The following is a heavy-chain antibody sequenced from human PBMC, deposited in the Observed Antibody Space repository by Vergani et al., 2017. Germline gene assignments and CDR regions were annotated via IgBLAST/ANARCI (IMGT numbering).Heavy chain of an antibody. D-gene: IGHD4-23*01. J-gene: IGHJ4*02. CDR3: DRESFGGNFED. Sequence: QVQLVQSGAEVKKPGSSVKVSCKASGGTFSSYTFSWVRQAPGQGLEWMGRVIPLASMANYSQKFQARVTITADKSTSTVYMELSSLRSEDTAFHYGDRESFGGNFEDWGQGTLVTVFS. CDR1: GGTFSSYT. V-gene: IGHV1-69*04. CDR2: VIPLASMA.